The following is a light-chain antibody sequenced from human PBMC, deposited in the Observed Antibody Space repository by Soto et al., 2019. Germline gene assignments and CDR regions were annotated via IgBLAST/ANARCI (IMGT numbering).Light chain of an antibody. Sequence: QSVLTQPASVSGSPGQSITISCTGTSSDVGGYNYVSWYQQRPGKAPKLMIYDVTNRPSGVSNRFSGSKSGNTASLTISGLQAEDEAEYYCSSYRSISTLYVFGTGAKVTVL. CDR3: SSYRSISTLYV. CDR2: DVT. V-gene: IGLV2-14*03. J-gene: IGLJ1*01. CDR1: SSDVGGYNY.